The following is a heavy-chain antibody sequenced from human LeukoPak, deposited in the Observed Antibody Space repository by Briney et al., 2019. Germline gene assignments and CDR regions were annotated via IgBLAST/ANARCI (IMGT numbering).Heavy chain of an antibody. CDR3: ARGNMWDYRRYYYYMDV. D-gene: IGHD4-11*01. CDR2: INHSGST. V-gene: IGHV4-34*01. Sequence: SETLSLTCIVSGGSISSYYWSWIRQPPGKGLEWIGEINHSGSTNYNPSLKSRVTISVDTSKNQFSLKLNSVTAADTAIYYCARGNMWDYRRYYYYMDVWGKGTTVTVSS. CDR1: GGSISSYY. J-gene: IGHJ6*03.